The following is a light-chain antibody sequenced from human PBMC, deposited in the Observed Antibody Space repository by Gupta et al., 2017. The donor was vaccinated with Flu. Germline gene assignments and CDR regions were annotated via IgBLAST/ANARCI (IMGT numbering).Light chain of an antibody. CDR2: GAS. J-gene: IGKJ4*01. CDR1: QSVSSN. CDR3: LQYNKWPVT. Sequence: EIVMTQSPATLSVSLGERATLSCRASQSVSSNLAWYQQKPGQAPRLLIHGASTRATGIPARFSGSGSGTEFTLTFSSLQSEDFAVYYCLQYNKWPVTFGGGTKVEIK. V-gene: IGKV3-15*01.